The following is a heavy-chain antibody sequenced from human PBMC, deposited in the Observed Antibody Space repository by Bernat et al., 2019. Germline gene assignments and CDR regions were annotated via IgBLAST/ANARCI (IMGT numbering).Heavy chain of an antibody. V-gene: IGHV4-59*01. J-gene: IGHJ5*02. CDR3: ARDSGSWSGWFDP. Sequence: QVEVRESGPGLVKPSETLSLTCTVSGGSINSYFWSWIRQPPGKGLEWIGYIYYSGSTNYNPSLKSRVTISVDTSKNQVSLKLNSVTAADTAVYYCARDSGSWSGWFDPWGQGTLVSVSS. CDR1: GGSINSYF. CDR2: IYYSGST. D-gene: IGHD3-10*01.